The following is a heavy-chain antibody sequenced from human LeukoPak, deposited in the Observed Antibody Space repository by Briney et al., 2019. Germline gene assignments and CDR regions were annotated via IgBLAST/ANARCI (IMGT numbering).Heavy chain of an antibody. D-gene: IGHD3-10*01. J-gene: IGHJ5*02. V-gene: IGHV4-59*01. CDR3: ARTLARGVIKKNIWFGP. CDR2: VFYTGIT. CDR1: GGSISSYY. Sequence: PSETLSLTCSFSGGSISSYYWSWIRQPPGKGLEWIGNVFYTGITNYNPSLKSRVNISIDTSESQVSLRLNAVTAADTAVYYCARTLARGVIKKNIWFGPWGQGTLVSVSS.